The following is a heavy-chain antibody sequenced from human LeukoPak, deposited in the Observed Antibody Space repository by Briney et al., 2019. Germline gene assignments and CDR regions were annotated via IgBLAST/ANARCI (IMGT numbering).Heavy chain of an antibody. CDR1: GVSFSGYY. D-gene: IGHD1-26*01. J-gene: IGHJ4*02. CDR2: INHSGST. Sequence: SETLSLTCAVYGVSFSGYYWSWIRQPPGKGLEWNGEINHSGSTNYNPSLKSRVTISVDTSKNQFSLKLSSVTAADTAVYYCARGTGIVGATPFDYWGQGTLVTVSS. V-gene: IGHV4-34*01. CDR3: ARGTGIVGATPFDY.